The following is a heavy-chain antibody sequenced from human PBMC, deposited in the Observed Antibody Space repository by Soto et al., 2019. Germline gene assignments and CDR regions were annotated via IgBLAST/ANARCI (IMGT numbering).Heavy chain of an antibody. J-gene: IGHJ3*02. D-gene: IGHD3-3*01. Sequence: QVQLQESGPGLVKPSQTLSLTCTVSGGSISSGGYYGSWIRQSPGKGLEWIGYISYNGSTYYNPSLKGRLTISGNTSKNQYSLQLSSVTAADSAVYSCARAVLDCWSAYYGAFDIWGQGTMVTVSS. CDR2: ISYNGST. CDR3: ARAVLDCWSAYYGAFDI. V-gene: IGHV4-31*03. CDR1: GGSISSGGYY.